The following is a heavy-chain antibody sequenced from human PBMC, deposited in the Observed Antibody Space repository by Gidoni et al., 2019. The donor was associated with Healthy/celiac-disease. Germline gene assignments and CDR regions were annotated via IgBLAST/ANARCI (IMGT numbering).Heavy chain of an antibody. J-gene: IGHJ4*02. V-gene: IGHV3-48*03. CDR2: ISSSGSTI. CDR3: ASLLEGLLSGDDY. CDR1: GFTFSSYE. D-gene: IGHD3-16*01. Sequence: EVQLVESGGGLVQPGGSLSISCAASGFTFSSYEMNWVRQAPGKGLEWVSYISSSGSTIYYADSVKGRFTISRDNAKNSLYLQMNSLRAEDTAVYYCASLLEGLLSGDDYWGQGTLVTVSS.